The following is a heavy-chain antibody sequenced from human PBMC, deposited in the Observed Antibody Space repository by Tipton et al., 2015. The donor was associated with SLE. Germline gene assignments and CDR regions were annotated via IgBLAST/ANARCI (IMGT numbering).Heavy chain of an antibody. V-gene: IGHV5-51*01. J-gene: IGHJ4*02. Sequence: QLVQSGAEVKKPGESLKISCQGSGYDFNNFWIGWVRQRPGKGLEWMGIIYPADSDTRYSPSFQGQVTISADKSISTAYLQWNSLKASDTAMYYCARQAVWNPLFDYWGQGTLVTVSS. CDR2: IYPADSDT. D-gene: IGHD1-1*01. CDR1: GYDFNNFW. CDR3: ARQAVWNPLFDY.